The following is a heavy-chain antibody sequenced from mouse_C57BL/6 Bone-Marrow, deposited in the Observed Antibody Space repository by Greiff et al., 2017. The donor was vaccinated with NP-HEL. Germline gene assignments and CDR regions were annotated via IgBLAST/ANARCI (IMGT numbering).Heavy chain of an antibody. Sequence: VQLQQSGAELARPGASVKMSCKASGHTFTSYTMHWVKQRPGQGLEWIGYINPSSGYTKYNQKFKDKATLTADKSSSTAYMQLSSLTSEDSAVYYCARSSSNYVDYAMDYWGQGTSVTVSS. J-gene: IGHJ4*01. CDR3: ARSSSNYVDYAMDY. D-gene: IGHD2-5*01. CDR1: GHTFTSYT. V-gene: IGHV1-4*01. CDR2: INPSSGYT.